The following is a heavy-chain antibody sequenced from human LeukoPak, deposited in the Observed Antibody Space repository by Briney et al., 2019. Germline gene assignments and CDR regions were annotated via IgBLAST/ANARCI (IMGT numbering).Heavy chain of an antibody. D-gene: IGHD3-9*01. CDR2: IYYSGST. V-gene: IGHV4-59*01. J-gene: IGHJ6*02. CDR1: GGSISSYY. Sequence: SETLSLTCTVSGGSISSYYWSWIRQPPGKGLEWIGYIYYSGSTNYNPSLKSRVTISVDTSKNRFSLKLSSVTAADTAVYYCASGGYFDWLLPTYYYYYGMDVWGQGTTVTVSS. CDR3: ASGGYFDWLLPTYYYYYGMDV.